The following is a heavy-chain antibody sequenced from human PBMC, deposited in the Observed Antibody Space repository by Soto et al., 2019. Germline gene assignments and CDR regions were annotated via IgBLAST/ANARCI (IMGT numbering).Heavy chain of an antibody. J-gene: IGHJ6*03. D-gene: IGHD3-10*01. CDR3: ARSLGSGSYYYYYMDV. CDR1: GVTFSSYA. Sequence: ASVKVSCKASGVTFSSYAISWVRQAPGQGLEWMGGIIPIFGNTNYAQKLQGRVTMTTDTSTSTAYMELRSLRSDDTAVYYCARSLGSGSYYYYYMDVWGKGTTVTVSS. V-gene: IGHV1-18*01. CDR2: IIPIFGNT.